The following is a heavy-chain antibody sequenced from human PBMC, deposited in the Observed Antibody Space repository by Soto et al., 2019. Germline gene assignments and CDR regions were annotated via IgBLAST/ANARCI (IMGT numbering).Heavy chain of an antibody. V-gene: IGHV3-30*18. Sequence: VGSLRLSCAASGFTFSYYGMHWVRQAPGKGLEWVAVISYDGSKKYSADSVRGRFTISRDNSKNTLYLQMNSLRPEDTAVYYCAKDRVWNPSDDWGQGTLVTVSS. CDR3: AKDRVWNPSDD. CDR1: GFTFSYYG. D-gene: IGHD1-1*01. CDR2: ISYDGSKK. J-gene: IGHJ4*02.